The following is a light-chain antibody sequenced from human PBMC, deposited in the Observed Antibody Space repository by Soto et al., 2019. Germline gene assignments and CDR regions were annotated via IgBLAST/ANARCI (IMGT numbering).Light chain of an antibody. CDR2: AAS. CDR3: QQSYSTPDT. J-gene: IGKJ2*01. V-gene: IGKV1-39*01. Sequence: DIQMTQSPSSLSASVGDRVTITCRASQSISSYLKWYQQKPVKAPKLLIYAASSLLSGVPSRFSCSGSGTDFTFTIGSLETRDFATYYCQQSYSTPDTVGQWTKLEIK. CDR1: QSISSY.